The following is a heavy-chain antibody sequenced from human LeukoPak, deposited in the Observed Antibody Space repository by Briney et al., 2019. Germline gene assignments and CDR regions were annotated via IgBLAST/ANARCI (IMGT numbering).Heavy chain of an antibody. D-gene: IGHD6-13*01. CDR1: GFTFSSYG. CDR3: ARERSSWYSFDY. V-gene: IGHV3-21*01. J-gene: IGHJ4*02. CDR2: ISSSSSYI. Sequence: GGSLRLSCAASGFTFSSYGMSWVRQAPGKGLEWVSSISSSSSYIYYADSVKGRFTISRDNAKNSLYLQMNSLRAEDTAVYYCARERSSWYSFDYWGQGTLVTVSS.